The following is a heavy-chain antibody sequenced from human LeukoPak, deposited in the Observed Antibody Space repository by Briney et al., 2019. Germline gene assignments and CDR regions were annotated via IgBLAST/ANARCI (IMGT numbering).Heavy chain of an antibody. Sequence: SETLSLTCTVSGASVSSGDYYWSWIRQPPGKGLEWIEYFYYSGSTYYNPSLKSRITISVDTSKNQFSLKLTSVTAADTAVYYCASSIAARVYWGPGTLVTVSS. CDR2: FYYSGST. V-gene: IGHV4-30-4*08. CDR3: ASSIAARVY. CDR1: GASVSSGDYY. J-gene: IGHJ4*02. D-gene: IGHD6-6*01.